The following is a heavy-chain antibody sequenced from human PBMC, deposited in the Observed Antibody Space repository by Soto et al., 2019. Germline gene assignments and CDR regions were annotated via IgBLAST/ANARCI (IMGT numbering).Heavy chain of an antibody. CDR1: GYSISSGYY. CDR2: TYHAGRT. V-gene: IGHV4-38-2*01. CDR3: ARVGPWVPYYYDSSPYTFENWFDP. Sequence: SETLSLTCAVSGYSISSGYYWGWLRQAPGKGLEWFGITYHAGRTYYTPSFNRRGTLSIDMTNNHVSLILKSVAAADTAVYYCARVGPWVPYYYDSSPYTFENWFDPWGQGTLVSVSS. D-gene: IGHD3-22*01. J-gene: IGHJ5*02.